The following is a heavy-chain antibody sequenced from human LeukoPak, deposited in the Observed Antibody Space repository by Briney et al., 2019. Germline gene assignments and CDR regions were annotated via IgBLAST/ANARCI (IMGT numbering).Heavy chain of an antibody. CDR3: AREGKVVTAADY. CDR2: ISASGGSR. D-gene: IGHD2-21*02. V-gene: IGHV3-23*01. J-gene: IGHJ4*02. CDR1: GFTFSRYA. Sequence: GGSLRLSCAASGFTFSRYAMSWVRQAPGKGLEWVSAISASGGSRYYADSVKGRFTISRDNSKNTVYVQMNSLRAEDTAVYYCAREGKVVTAADYWGQGTLVTVSS.